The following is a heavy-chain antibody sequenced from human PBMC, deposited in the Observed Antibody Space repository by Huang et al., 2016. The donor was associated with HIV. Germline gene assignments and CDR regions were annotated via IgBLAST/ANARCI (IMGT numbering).Heavy chain of an antibody. Sequence: EVQLVESGGGLVQPGGSLRLSCAASGFTFRSYWMSWVRQAPGKGREWVANIKQDGSEKYYVDSLKGRFTISRDNAKNSLYLQMNSLRDEDTAVYYCARDYSWFGEFLNQHWYFDLWGRGTQVTVSS. CDR3: ARDYSWFGEFLNQHWYFDL. CDR1: GFTFRSYW. J-gene: IGHJ2*01. CDR2: IKQDGSEK. D-gene: IGHD3-10*01. V-gene: IGHV3-7*01.